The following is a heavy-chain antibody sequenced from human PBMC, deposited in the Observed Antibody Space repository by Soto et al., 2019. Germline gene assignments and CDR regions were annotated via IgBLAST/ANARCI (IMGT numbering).Heavy chain of an antibody. J-gene: IGHJ3*02. CDR3: ATRLYGEDGAFDI. CDR1: GGSISSGDYY. Sequence: SETLSLTCTVSGGSISSGDYYWSWIRQPPGKGLEWIGYTYYSGSTYYNPSLKSRVTISVDTSKNQFSLKLSSVTAADTAVYYCATRLYGEDGAFDIWGQGTMVTVS. D-gene: IGHD4-17*01. CDR2: TYYSGST. V-gene: IGHV4-30-4*01.